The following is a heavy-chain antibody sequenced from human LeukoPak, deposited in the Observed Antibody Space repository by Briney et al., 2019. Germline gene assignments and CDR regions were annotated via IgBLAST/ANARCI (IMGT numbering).Heavy chain of an antibody. CDR2: ISSSGSTI. J-gene: IGHJ4*02. Sequence: GGSLRLSCAASGFTFSDYYMSWIRQAPGKGLEWVSHISSSGSTIYYADSMKGRFTISRDNAKNSLYLQMNSLRAEDTAVYHCVRALSLGVGFFDSWGQGTLVTVSS. D-gene: IGHD3-10*01. V-gene: IGHV3-11*04. CDR1: GFTFSDYY. CDR3: VRALSLGVGFFDS.